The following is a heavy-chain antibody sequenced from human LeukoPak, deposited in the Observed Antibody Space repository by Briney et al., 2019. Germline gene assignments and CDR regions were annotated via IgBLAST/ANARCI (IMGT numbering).Heavy chain of an antibody. Sequence: PGGSLGLSCAASGFTFSDYYMSSIRQAPGKGLEWVSYISSSGSTIYYADSVKGRFTISRDNAKNSLYLQMNSLRAEDTAVYYCARGHYYDSSGYYGLFDYWGQGTLVTVSS. CDR3: ARGHYYDSSGYYGLFDY. CDR1: GFTFSDYY. D-gene: IGHD3-22*01. V-gene: IGHV3-11*01. CDR2: ISSSGSTI. J-gene: IGHJ4*02.